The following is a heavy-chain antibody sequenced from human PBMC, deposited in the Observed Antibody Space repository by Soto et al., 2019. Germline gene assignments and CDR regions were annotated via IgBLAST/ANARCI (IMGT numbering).Heavy chain of an antibody. V-gene: IGHV1-18*01. CDR3: ARDHRRVLLWFGQFDY. Sequence: VKVSCKASGYTFTSYGISWVRQAPGQGLEWMGWISAYNGNTNYAQKLQGRVTMTTDTSTSTAYMELRSLRSDDTAVYYCARDHRRVLLWFGQFDYWGQGTLVTVSS. CDR1: GYTFTSYG. J-gene: IGHJ4*02. CDR2: ISAYNGNT. D-gene: IGHD3-10*01.